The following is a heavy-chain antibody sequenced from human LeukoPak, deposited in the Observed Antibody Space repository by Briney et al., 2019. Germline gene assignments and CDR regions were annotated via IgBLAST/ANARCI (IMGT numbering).Heavy chain of an antibody. V-gene: IGHV4-59*01. J-gene: IGHJ4*02. CDR1: GGSISSYY. Sequence: SETLSLTCTVSGGSISSYYWSWIRQPPGKGLEWIGYIYYSGSTNYNPSLKSRVTISVDASKNQFSLKLSSVTAADTAVYYCARESTKYSSSFFDYWGQGTLVTVSS. CDR2: IYYSGST. CDR3: ARESTKYSSSFFDY. D-gene: IGHD6-6*01.